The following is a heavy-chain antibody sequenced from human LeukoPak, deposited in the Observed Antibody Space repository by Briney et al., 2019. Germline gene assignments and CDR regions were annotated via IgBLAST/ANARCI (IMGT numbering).Heavy chain of an antibody. J-gene: IGHJ6*03. V-gene: IGHV1-46*01. CDR2: INPSGGST. CDR1: GYTFTSYY. CDR3: ASNIVVVPAAIRWYYMDV. D-gene: IGHD2-2*02. Sequence: ASVKVTCKASGYTFTSYYMHWVRQAPGQGLEWMGIINPSGGSTSYAQKFQGRVTMTRDTSTSTVYMELSSLRSEDTAVYYCASNIVVVPAAIRWYYMDVWGKGTTVTVSS.